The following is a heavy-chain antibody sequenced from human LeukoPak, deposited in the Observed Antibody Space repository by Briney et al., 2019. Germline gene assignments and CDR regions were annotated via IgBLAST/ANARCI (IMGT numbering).Heavy chain of an antibody. CDR2: TIPIFGTA. Sequence: SVKVSFTASAGTFSIYAISWVRQAPGQGLEWMGGTIPIFGTANYAQKFQGRVTITADKSTSTAYMELSSLRSEDTAVYYCARDQYSGYDYSPYDYYYYMDVWGKGTTVTVSS. CDR3: ARDQYSGYDYSPYDYYYYMDV. CDR1: AGTFSIYA. V-gene: IGHV1-69*06. D-gene: IGHD5-12*01. J-gene: IGHJ6*03.